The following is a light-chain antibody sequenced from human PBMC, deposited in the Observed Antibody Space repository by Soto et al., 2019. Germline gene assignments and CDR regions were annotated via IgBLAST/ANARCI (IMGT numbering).Light chain of an antibody. J-gene: IGLJ3*02. V-gene: IGLV2-11*01. CDR1: SSDVGGYNY. CDR3: CSYAVSDLWV. Sequence: QSTLTQPRSVSGSPGQSVTISCTGTSSDVGGYNYVSWYQQHPGKAPKLMIYDVSKRPSGVPDRFSGSKSGNTASLTISGLQAEDEADYYGCSYAVSDLWVFGGGTKLTVL. CDR2: DVS.